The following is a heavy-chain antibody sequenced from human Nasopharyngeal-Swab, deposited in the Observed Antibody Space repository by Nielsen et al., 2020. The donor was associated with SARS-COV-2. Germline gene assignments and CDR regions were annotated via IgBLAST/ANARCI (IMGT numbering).Heavy chain of an antibody. D-gene: IGHD2-15*01. CDR3: AIPTRSTPFGY. Sequence: GESLKISCAASAFTFSDYWMSWVRQAPGKGLEWVANISPDGSDGQYVDSVRGRLTISRDNDKNSLYLQMSSLRAEDTAVYYCAIPTRSTPFGYWGQGTLVTVSS. CDR1: AFTFSDYW. CDR2: ISPDGSDG. V-gene: IGHV3-7*03. J-gene: IGHJ4*02.